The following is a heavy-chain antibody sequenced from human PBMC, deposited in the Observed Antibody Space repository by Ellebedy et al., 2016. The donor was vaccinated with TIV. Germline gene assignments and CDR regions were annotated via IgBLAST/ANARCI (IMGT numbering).Heavy chain of an antibody. Sequence: PGGSLRLSCAASGFTFSSYGMHWVRQAPGKGLEWVAVIWYDGSNKYYADSVKGRFTISRDNSKSTLYLQMNSLSAEDTAAYYCAKDHWGGYGTGPASQHDSWGQGTLVTVSS. CDR3: AKDHWGGYGTGPASQHDS. V-gene: IGHV3-33*06. D-gene: IGHD2-21*01. J-gene: IGHJ4*02. CDR2: IWYDGSNK. CDR1: GFTFSSYG.